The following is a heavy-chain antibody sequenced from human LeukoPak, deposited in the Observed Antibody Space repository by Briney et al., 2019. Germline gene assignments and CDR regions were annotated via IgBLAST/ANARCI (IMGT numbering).Heavy chain of an antibody. Sequence: GGSLRLSCAASGFTFSSYAMHWVRQAPGKGLEWVAVISYDGSNKYYADSVKGRFTISRDNSKNTLYLQMNSLRAEDTAVYYCAKDVAAAGTGGCFDYWGQGTLVTVSS. CDR2: ISYDGSNK. CDR1: GFTFSSYA. CDR3: AKDVAAAGTGGCFDY. J-gene: IGHJ4*02. D-gene: IGHD6-13*01. V-gene: IGHV3-30-3*01.